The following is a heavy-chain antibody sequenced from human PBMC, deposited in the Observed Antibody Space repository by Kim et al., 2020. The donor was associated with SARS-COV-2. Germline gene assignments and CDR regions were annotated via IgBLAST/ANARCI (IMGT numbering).Heavy chain of an antibody. J-gene: IGHJ4*02. Sequence: SETLSLTCAVYGGSFSGYYWSWIRQPPGKGLEWIGEINHSGSTNYNPSLKSRVTISVDTSKNQFSLKLSSVTAADTAVYYCARGVILQLFDYWGQGTLVT. CDR3: ARGVILQLFDY. CDR1: GGSFSGYY. CDR2: INHSGST. V-gene: IGHV4-34*01. D-gene: IGHD1-1*01.